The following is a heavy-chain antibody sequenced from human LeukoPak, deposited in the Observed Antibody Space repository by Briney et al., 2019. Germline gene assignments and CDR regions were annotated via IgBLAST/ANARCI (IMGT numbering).Heavy chain of an antibody. D-gene: IGHD3-22*01. J-gene: IGHJ4*02. CDR3: AKYDSSSYNYINFDY. CDR2: ISGSGGNT. V-gene: IGHV3-23*01. CDR1: GFIFSSYS. Sequence: GGSLRLSCAASGFIFSSYSMSWVRQAPGKGLEWVSAISGSGGNTYYADSVKGRFTISRDNSKNTLYLQMNSLGAEDTALYYCAKYDSSSYNYINFDYWGQGTLVTVSS.